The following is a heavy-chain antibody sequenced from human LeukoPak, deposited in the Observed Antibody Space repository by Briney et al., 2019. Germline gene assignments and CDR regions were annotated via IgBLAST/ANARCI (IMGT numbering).Heavy chain of an antibody. CDR2: INPSGGST. CDR1: GYTFTSYY. CDR3: ARDVNSGTVYANFDY. D-gene: IGHD1-1*01. J-gene: IGHJ4*02. Sequence: ASVKVSCKASGYTFTSYYMHWVRQAPGQGLEWMGIINPSGGSTSYAQKFQGRVTMTRDTSTSTVYMELSSLRSEDTAVYYCARDVNSGTVYANFDYWGQGTLVTVSS. V-gene: IGHV1-46*01.